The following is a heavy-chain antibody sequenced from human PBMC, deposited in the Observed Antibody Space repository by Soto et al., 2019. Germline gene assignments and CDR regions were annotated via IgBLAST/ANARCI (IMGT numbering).Heavy chain of an antibody. CDR2: ISGDGGST. V-gene: IGHV3-43*02. Sequence: GGSLRLSCAASGFTFDDYAMHWVRQAPGKGLEWVSLISGDGGSTYYADSVKGRFTISRDNSKNSLYLQMNSLRTEDTALYYCAKDIPTGEGVWGRGEPTGYFDYWGQGTLVTVSS. CDR1: GFTFDDYA. CDR3: AKDIPTGEGVWGRGEPTGYFDY. D-gene: IGHD3-16*01. J-gene: IGHJ4*02.